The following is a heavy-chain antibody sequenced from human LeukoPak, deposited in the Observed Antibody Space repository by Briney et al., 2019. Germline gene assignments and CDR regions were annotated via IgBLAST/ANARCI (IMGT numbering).Heavy chain of an antibody. CDR2: VSYSGNT. Sequence: KTSETLSLTCTVSGVSISSSSYDWGWIRQPPGKGLEWIGSVSYSGNTDYNPSLKSRVTMSIDTSKNHFSLRMNSVTAADTAVYYCARHFDTWGQGTLVTVSS. J-gene: IGHJ4*02. CDR1: GVSISSSSYD. CDR3: ARHFDT. V-gene: IGHV4-39*01.